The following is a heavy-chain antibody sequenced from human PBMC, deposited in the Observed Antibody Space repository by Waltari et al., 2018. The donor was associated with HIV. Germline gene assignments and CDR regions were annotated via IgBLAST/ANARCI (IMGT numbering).Heavy chain of an antibody. D-gene: IGHD3-9*01. CDR2: IRSNPDGRTT. CDR1: GSRLGVYA. CDR3: PPMRGLGNYFAP. Sequence: DVQVEQPGGALVQPGRSLRPSCRASGSRLGVYAMSWLRQAPGEGVQGVSFIRSNPDGRTTEYSVSARLRLARSREDSEGVAQLQMSSAPPDASTVLFCPPMRGLGNYFAPWGQGPPGSVSS. J-gene: IGHJ5*02. V-gene: IGHV3-49*03.